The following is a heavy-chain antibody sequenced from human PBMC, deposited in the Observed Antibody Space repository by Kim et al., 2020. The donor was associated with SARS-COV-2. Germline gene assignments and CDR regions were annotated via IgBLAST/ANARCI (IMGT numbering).Heavy chain of an antibody. CDR1: GFTFSSYW. CDR3: ASRRYTGSYYSSDY. J-gene: IGHJ4*02. Sequence: GGSLRLSCAASGFTFSSYWMNWVRQAPGKGLVWVSRINSDGGNTSYADSVKGRFTISRDNAKSTLYLQMNSLRAEDTAVYYCASRRYTGSYYSSDYWGQGTLVTVSS. V-gene: IGHV3-74*01. CDR2: INSDGGNT. D-gene: IGHD1-26*01.